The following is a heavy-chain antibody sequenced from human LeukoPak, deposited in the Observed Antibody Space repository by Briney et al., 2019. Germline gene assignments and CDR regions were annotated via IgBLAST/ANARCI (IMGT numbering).Heavy chain of an antibody. CDR2: IKQDGSEK. D-gene: IGHD3-16*01. CDR1: GFTFSSYW. Sequence: PGGSLRLSCAASGFTFSSYWMNWVRQAPGKGLEWVANIKQDGSEKYYVDSVKGRLTISRDNAKNSLYLQMNSLRAEDTAVYYCARDWGAIVRFDYWGQGTLVTVSS. V-gene: IGHV3-7*01. J-gene: IGHJ4*02. CDR3: ARDWGAIVRFDY.